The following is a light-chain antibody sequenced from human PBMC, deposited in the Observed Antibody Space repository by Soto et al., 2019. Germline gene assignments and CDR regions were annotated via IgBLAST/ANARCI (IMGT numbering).Light chain of an antibody. CDR3: ASWDVSLNAWV. J-gene: IGLJ3*02. Sequence: QSVLTQPPSVSGAPGQRVTISCTGSSSNIGARYDVHWYQQLPGTAPKLLIYTFAQRPSGVPDRFSGSKSGTSASLAISGLQSEDEADYYCASWDVSLNAWVFGGGTKLTVL. CDR2: TFA. CDR1: SSNIGARYD. V-gene: IGLV1-40*01.